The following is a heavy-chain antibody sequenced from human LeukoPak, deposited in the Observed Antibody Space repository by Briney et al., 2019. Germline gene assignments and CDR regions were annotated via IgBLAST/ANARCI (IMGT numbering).Heavy chain of an antibody. Sequence: SETLSLTCTVSGGSISSYYWSWIRQSPGKGLEWIGSIYHSGSTYYGPSLKSRLTISLDTSRNQFSLKLNSVTAADTAVYYCAKSNGYGLIDIWGQGTMVTVSS. CDR1: GGSISSYY. J-gene: IGHJ3*02. CDR3: AKSNGYGLIDI. CDR2: IYHSGST. V-gene: IGHV4-59*12. D-gene: IGHD3-10*01.